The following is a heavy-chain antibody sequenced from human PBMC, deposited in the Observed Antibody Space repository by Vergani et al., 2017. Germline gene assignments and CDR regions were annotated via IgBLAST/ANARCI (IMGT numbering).Heavy chain of an antibody. CDR2: IYTSGST. Sequence: QVQLQESGPGLVKPSETLSLTCTVSGGSISSYYWSWIRQPPGKGLEWIGYIYTSGSTNYNPSLKSRVTISVDTSKNQFSLKLSSVTAADTAVYYCARGGVAVAARARYWFDPWGQGTLVTVSS. D-gene: IGHD6-19*01. V-gene: IGHV4-4*09. CDR1: GGSISSYY. CDR3: ARGGVAVAARARYWFDP. J-gene: IGHJ5*02.